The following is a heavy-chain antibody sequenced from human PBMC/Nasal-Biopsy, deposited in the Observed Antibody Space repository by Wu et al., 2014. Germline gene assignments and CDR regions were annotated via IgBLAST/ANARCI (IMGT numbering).Heavy chain of an antibody. V-gene: IGHV4-59*01. J-gene: IGHJ6*03. CDR1: GGSIGLFY. Sequence: TLSLTCTISGGSIGLFYWTWIRQSPGKGLEWIGYIYFSGSATYNPSLRSRAAISVDTSKSRFSLSLTSVTAADTAVYYCTRLHPADFWGGFFMDVWGNGTSVSVSS. CDR2: IYFSGSA. CDR3: TRLHPADFWGGFFMDV. D-gene: IGHD3-3*01.